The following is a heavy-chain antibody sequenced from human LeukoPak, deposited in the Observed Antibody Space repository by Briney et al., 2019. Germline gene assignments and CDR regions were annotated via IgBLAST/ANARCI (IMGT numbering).Heavy chain of an antibody. CDR1: GFTFSSYA. J-gene: IGHJ5*02. CDR3: ARERGHWFDP. CDR2: ISYDGSNK. V-gene: IGHV3-30-3*01. Sequence: GRSLRLSCAASGFTFSSYAMHWVRQAPGKGLEWVAVISYDGSNKYYADSVKGRFTISRDKSKNTLYLQMNSLRAEDTAVYYCARERGHWFDPWGQGTLVTVSS.